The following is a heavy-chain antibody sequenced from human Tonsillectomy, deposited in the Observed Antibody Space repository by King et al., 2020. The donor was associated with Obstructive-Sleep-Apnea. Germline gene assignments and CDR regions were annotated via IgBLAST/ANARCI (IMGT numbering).Heavy chain of an antibody. J-gene: IGHJ5*02. V-gene: IGHV4-34*01. Sequence: VQLQQWGAGLLKPSETLSLTCAVYGGSFSGYYWSWIRQPPGKGLEWIGEINHSGSTNYNPSLKSRVTISVDTSKNQFSLKLSSVTAADTAVYYGATYYYGSGRKLQGQNWFDPWGPGTLVTVSS. CDR2: INHSGST. CDR1: GGSFSGYY. D-gene: IGHD3-10*01. CDR3: ATYYYGSGRKLQGQNWFDP.